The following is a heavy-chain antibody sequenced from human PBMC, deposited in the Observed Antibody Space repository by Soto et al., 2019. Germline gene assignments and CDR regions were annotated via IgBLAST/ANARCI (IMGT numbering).Heavy chain of an antibody. V-gene: IGHV3-23*01. J-gene: IGHJ4*02. Sequence: PGGSLRLSCAASGVTFSSYAMSWVRQAPGKGLEWVSAISGSGGSTYYADSVKGRFTISRDNSKNTLYLQMNSLRAEDTAVYYCAKDYPSHSMVRGVITTPNYFDCWGRGTLVTVSS. CDR3: AKDYPSHSMVRGVITTPNYFDC. CDR1: GVTFSSYA. CDR2: ISGSGGST. D-gene: IGHD3-10*01.